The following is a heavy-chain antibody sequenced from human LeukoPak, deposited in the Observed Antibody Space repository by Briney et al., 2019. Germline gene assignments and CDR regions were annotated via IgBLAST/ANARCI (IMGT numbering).Heavy chain of an antibody. D-gene: IGHD3-10*01. CDR2: ISYDGSNK. V-gene: IGHV3-30*04. J-gene: IGHJ6*02. CDR1: GGTFSSYA. Sequence: SCKASGGTFSSYALHWVRQAPGKGLEWVAVISYDGSNKYYADSVKGRFTISRDNSKNTLYLQMNSLRAEDTAVYYCARVERNLWFGELLSRHYYYGMDVWGQGTTVTVSS. CDR3: ARVERNLWFGELLSRHYYYGMDV.